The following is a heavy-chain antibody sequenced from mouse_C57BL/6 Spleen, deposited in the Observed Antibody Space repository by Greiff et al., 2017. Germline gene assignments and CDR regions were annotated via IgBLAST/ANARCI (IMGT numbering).Heavy chain of an antibody. J-gene: IGHJ4*01. CDR1: GYTFTSYW. CDR2: IHPNSGST. V-gene: IGHV1-64*01. CDR3: ASSGGYRDYAMDY. Sequence: VQLQQPGAELVKPGASVKLSCKASGYTFTSYWMHWVKQRPGQGLEWIGMIHPNSGSTNYNEKFKSKATLTVDKSSSTAYMQLSSLTSEDSAVYSCASSGGYRDYAMDYWGQGTSVTVSS. D-gene: IGHD3-2*02.